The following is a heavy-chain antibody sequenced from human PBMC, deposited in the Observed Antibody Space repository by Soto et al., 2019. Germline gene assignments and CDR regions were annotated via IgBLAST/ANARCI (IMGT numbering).Heavy chain of an antibody. CDR1: GGSFSSYT. CDR2: IIPILGIA. J-gene: IGHJ3*02. Sequence: ASVQVSCKASGGSFSSYTLSWVRQAPGQGREWMGRIIPILGIANYAQKFQGRVTITADKSTSTAYMELSSLRSEDTAVYYCARAKYPGYCSGGSRYSAAFDIGGRGTMVTVPS. V-gene: IGHV1-69*02. CDR3: ARAKYPGYCSGGSRYSAAFDI. D-gene: IGHD2-15*01.